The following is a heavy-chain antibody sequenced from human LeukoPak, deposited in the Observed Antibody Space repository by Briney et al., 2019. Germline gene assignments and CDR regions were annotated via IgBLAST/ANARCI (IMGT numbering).Heavy chain of an antibody. CDR2: INPKSGGT. CDR3: ARGPRITIFGVVMANDAFDI. J-gene: IGHJ3*02. CDR1: GYSFTGYY. V-gene: IGHV1-2*02. Sequence: ASVKVSCKASGYSFTGYYMHWVRQAPGQGLEWMGWINPKSGGTVYAQKFQGRVTMTRDTSSSTAYMELSRLRFDDTVVYYCARGPRITIFGVVMANDAFDIWGQGTMVTVSS. D-gene: IGHD3-3*01.